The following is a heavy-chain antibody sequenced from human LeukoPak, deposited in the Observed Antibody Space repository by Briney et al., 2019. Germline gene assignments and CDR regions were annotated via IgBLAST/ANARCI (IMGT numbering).Heavy chain of an antibody. J-gene: IGHJ4*02. CDR3: ARDGGYYFDY. D-gene: IGHD3-16*01. Sequence: PSETLSLTCAVYGGSFSGYYWSWIRQPPGKGLEWVANIKQDGSEKYYVDSVKGRFTISRDNAKNSLYLQMNSLRAEDTAVYYCARDGGYYFDYWGQGTLVTVSS. V-gene: IGHV3-7*01. CDR1: GGSFSGYY. CDR2: IKQDGSEK.